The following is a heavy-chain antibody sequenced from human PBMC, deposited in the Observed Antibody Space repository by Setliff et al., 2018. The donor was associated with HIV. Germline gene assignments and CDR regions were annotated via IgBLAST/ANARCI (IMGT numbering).Heavy chain of an antibody. CDR3: ARVSGGYYFDY. Sequence: PGGSLRLSCAASGFTVSSNYMSWVRQAPGKGLEWGSAMYSGGSTYYADSVKGRFTISRDNSKNTLYLQMNSLRAEDTAVYYCARVSGGYYFDYWGQGTLVTVSS. D-gene: IGHD3-3*01. V-gene: IGHV3-66*02. CDR1: GFTVSSNY. CDR2: MYSGGST. J-gene: IGHJ4*02.